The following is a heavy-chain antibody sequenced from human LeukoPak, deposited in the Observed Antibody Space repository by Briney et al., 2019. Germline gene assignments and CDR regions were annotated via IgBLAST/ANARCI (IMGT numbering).Heavy chain of an antibody. CDR2: IRYDSSDK. J-gene: IGHJ4*02. CDR1: GFTFSSYG. V-gene: IGHV3-30*02. D-gene: IGHD3-10*01. CDR3: AKDLRPMVRGVRPPLFDY. Sequence: PGGSLRLSCAASGFTFSSYGMHWVRQAPGKGLEWVAFIRYDSSDKYNADSVKGRFTISRDNSKNTLYLQMNSLRAEDTAVYYCAKDLRPMVRGVRPPLFDYWGQGTLVTVSS.